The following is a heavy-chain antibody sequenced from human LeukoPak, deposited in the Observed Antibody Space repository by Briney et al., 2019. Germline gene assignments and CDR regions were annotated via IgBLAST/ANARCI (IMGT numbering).Heavy chain of an antibody. CDR2: IIPILGIA. D-gene: IGHD6-6*01. J-gene: IGHJ5*02. Sequence: SVKVSCKASGGTFSSYTISWVRQAPGQGLGWMGRIIPILGIANYAQKFQGRVTITADKSTSTAYMELSSLRSGDTAVYYCATGAAARPFDPWGQGTLVTVSS. CDR1: GGTFSSYT. V-gene: IGHV1-69*02. CDR3: ATGAAARPFDP.